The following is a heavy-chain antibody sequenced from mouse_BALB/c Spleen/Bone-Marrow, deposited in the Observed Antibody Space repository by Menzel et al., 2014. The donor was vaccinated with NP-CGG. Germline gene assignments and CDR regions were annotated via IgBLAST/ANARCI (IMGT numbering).Heavy chain of an antibody. Sequence: EVHLVESGGGLVQPGGSRKLSCAASGFTFNNFGMHWVRQAPEKGLEWVAYISSGSNTIYYADTVKGRFTISRDNPKNTLFLQMTSLRSEDTAKYYCARGGSLPGGFAYWGQGTLVTVSA. D-gene: IGHD6-2*01. CDR3: ARGGSLPGGFAY. CDR2: ISSGSNTI. CDR1: GFTFNNFG. J-gene: IGHJ3*01. V-gene: IGHV5-17*02.